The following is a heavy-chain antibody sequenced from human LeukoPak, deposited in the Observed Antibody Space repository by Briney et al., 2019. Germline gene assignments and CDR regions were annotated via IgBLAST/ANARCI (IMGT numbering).Heavy chain of an antibody. CDR3: AKTYYYDSSGYSHYLAYDY. Sequence: GGSLRLSCAASGFTFSSYPMHWVRQAPGKGLEWVAVISYDGSEKHYADPVKGRFTISRDNSKNTLYLQLNSLRAEDTAIYYCAKTYYYDSSGYSHYLAYDYWGQGTLVTVSS. J-gene: IGHJ4*02. D-gene: IGHD3-22*01. CDR2: ISYDGSEK. CDR1: GFTFSSYP. V-gene: IGHV3-30-3*02.